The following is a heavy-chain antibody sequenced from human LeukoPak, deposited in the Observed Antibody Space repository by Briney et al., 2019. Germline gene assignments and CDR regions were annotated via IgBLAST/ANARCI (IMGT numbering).Heavy chain of an antibody. CDR1: GGSISSYY. V-gene: IGHV4-59*12. CDR3: AREYSSGGVDY. D-gene: IGHD6-25*01. J-gene: IGHJ4*02. CDR2: IYYSGST. Sequence: PSETLSLTCTVSGGSISSYYWSWIRQPPGKGLEWIGYIYYSGSTNYNPSLKSRVTISVDTSKNQFSLKLSSVTAADTAVYYCAREYSSGGVDYWGQGTLVTVSS.